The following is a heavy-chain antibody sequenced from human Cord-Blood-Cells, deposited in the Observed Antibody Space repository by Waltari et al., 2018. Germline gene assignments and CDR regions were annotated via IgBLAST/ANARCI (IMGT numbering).Heavy chain of an antibody. D-gene: IGHD1-26*01. CDR3: AKAGFSGSYSLDH. V-gene: IGHV3-30*18. CDR1: GFTFSSYG. Sequence: QVQLVESGGGVVQPGRSLRLSCAASGFTFSSYGMHWVRQAPGKGLEWVAVISYDGSNKYYADSVKGRFTISRDNSKNTLYLQMNSLRAEDTAVYYCAKAGFSGSYSLDHWGQGTLVTVSS. CDR2: ISYDGSNK. J-gene: IGHJ4*02.